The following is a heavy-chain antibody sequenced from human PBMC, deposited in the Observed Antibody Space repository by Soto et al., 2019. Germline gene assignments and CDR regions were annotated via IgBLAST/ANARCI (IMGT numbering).Heavy chain of an antibody. CDR3: SIDGYDGWGSSYPAY. V-gene: IGHV4-59*01. CDR2: IYYLGST. J-gene: IGHJ4*02. D-gene: IGHD3-10*01. CDR1: GGTMSEYL. Sequence: PSETLSLTCSVSGGTMSEYLWSWFRQSPGKGLEWIGYIYYLGSTDYNPSLKSRVTISVDTSKRQFFQRLIPVPGADTAAYYCSIDGYDGWGSSYPAYWGPGTKVTVSS.